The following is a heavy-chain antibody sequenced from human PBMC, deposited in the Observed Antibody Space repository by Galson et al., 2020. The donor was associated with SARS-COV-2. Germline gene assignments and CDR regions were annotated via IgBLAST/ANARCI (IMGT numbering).Heavy chain of an antibody. D-gene: IGHD1-26*01. J-gene: IGHJ4*02. CDR1: GFTFSNYA. V-gene: IGHV3-23*01. Sequence: GGSLRLSCAASGFTFSNYAMSWVRQAPGKGLEWVSAISGSGGTTYYAESVKGRFTVSRDNSKNTLYLQMNSLRAEDTAVYYCANRDAGGGEEVGAAKGPGDYWGQGTLVTVSS. CDR3: ANRDAGGGEEVGAAKGPGDY. CDR2: ISGSGGTT.